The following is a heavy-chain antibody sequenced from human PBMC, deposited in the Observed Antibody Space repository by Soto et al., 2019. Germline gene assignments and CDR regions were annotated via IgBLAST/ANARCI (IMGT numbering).Heavy chain of an antibody. V-gene: IGHV4-34*01. Sequence: SETLSLTCAVYGGSFSGYYWSWIRQPPGKGLEWIGEINHSGSTNYNPSLKSRVTISVDTSKNQFSLKLSSVTAADTAVYYCARSGGSPRIGFGVAPAYYYGMDVWGQGTTVTVSS. CDR3: ARSGGSPRIGFGVAPAYYYGMDV. D-gene: IGHD3-3*01. CDR2: INHSGST. J-gene: IGHJ6*02. CDR1: GGSFSGYY.